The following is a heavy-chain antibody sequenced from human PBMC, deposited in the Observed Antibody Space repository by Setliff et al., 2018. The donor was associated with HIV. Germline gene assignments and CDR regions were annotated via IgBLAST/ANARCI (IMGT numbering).Heavy chain of an antibody. J-gene: IGHJ4*02. CDR3: VRGPQWLVQKGRVYYFDY. Sequence: SETLSLTCTVSGGSISNSNYFWGWIRQPPGKGLEWIGRIYSSGSTYYQPSLQGRVSMSIDSSKNHFSLKLNSMIAADTAVYFCVRGPQWLVQKGRVYYFDYWGQGTLVTAPQ. CDR2: IYSSGST. V-gene: IGHV4-39*02. D-gene: IGHD6-19*01. CDR1: GGSISNSNYF.